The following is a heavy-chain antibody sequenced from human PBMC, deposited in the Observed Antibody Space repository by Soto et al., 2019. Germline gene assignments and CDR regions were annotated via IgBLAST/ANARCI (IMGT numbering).Heavy chain of an antibody. CDR1: GGSFSNYY. J-gene: IGHJ4*02. D-gene: IGHD6-6*01. CDR3: ARTSRFEY. CDR2: INHRGST. V-gene: IGHV4-34*01. Sequence: QVQLQQWGAGLLKPSETLSLTCAVYGGSFSNYYWSWVRQPPGKGLEWIGEINHRGSTNYNPSLTSRVTISVDTSKNQFSLKLSSVTAAETAVYYCARTSRFEYWGQGTLVTVSS.